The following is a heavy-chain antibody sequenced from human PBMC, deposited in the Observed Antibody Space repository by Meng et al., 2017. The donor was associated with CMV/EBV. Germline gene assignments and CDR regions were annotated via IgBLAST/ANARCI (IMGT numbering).Heavy chain of an antibody. V-gene: IGHV1-69*05. CDR2: IIPIFGTA. CDR3: AGTYYYDSSGYYYSAFDI. D-gene: IGHD3-22*01. J-gene: IGHJ3*02. CDR1: GGTFSSYA. Sequence: SVKVSCKASGGTFSSYAISWVRQAPGQGLEWMGGIIPIFGTANYAQKFQGRVTITTDVSTSTAYMELSSLRSEDTAVYYCAGTYYYDSSGYYYSAFDIWGQGTMVTVSS.